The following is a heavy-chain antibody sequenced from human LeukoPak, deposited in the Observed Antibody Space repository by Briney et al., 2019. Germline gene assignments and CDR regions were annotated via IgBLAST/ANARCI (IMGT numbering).Heavy chain of an antibody. J-gene: IGHJ4*02. CDR2: IYHSGST. CDR1: GYSISSGYY. Sequence: TSETLSLTCAVSGYSISSGYYWGWIRQPPGKGLEWIGSIYHSGSTYYNPSLKSRVTISVDTSKNQFSLKLSSVTAADTAVYYCARGAMVVTHGRSDFDYWGQGTLVTVSS. V-gene: IGHV4-38-2*01. CDR3: ARGAMVVTHGRSDFDY. D-gene: IGHD4-23*01.